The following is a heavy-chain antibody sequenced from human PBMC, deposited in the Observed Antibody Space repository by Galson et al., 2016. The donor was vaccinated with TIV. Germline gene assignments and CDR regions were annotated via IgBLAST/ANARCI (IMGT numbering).Heavy chain of an antibody. CDR1: GYRFATSW. D-gene: IGHD3-3*01. Sequence: QSGAEVKEHGESLKISCTGSGYRFATSWIGWVRQMPGKGLEWMGKIDLSDSYTNYSQSFQGHATLSVDKSIITAYLQWSSRRASDTAMYYCATSRDIESLLEIYGMDVWGQGTTVTVSS. CDR2: IDLSDSYT. J-gene: IGHJ6*02. CDR3: ATSRDIESLLEIYGMDV. V-gene: IGHV5-10-1*01.